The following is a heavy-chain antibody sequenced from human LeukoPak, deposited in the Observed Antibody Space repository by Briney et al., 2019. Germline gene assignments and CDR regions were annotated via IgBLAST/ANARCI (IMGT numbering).Heavy chain of an antibody. CDR1: GFTFTTYA. V-gene: IGHV3-23*01. CDR2: ISTSGDRT. CDR3: ARDGARGAAAGTSGDY. J-gene: IGHJ4*02. Sequence: GRSLRLSCAASGFTFTTYAMSWVRQPPGRGLEWVSAISTSGDRTYYADSVKGRFTISSDNSKNTLFLKMSSPRAEDTASDYCARDGARGAAAGTSGDYWGQRALVTVSS. D-gene: IGHD6-13*01.